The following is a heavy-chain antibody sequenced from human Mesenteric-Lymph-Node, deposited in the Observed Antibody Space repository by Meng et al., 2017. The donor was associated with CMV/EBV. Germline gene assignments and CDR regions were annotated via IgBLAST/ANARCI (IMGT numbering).Heavy chain of an antibody. CDR3: AGETGGGLDY. V-gene: IGHV1-3*01. CDR2: INAGNGNT. D-gene: IGHD1-14*01. CDR1: GYTFTSYA. Sequence: KFSCKASGYTFTSYAMHWVRQAPGQRLEWMGWINAGNGNTKYSQKFQGRVTITRDISASTAYMELSSLRSEDTAVYYCAGETGGGLDYWGQGTLVTVSS. J-gene: IGHJ4*02.